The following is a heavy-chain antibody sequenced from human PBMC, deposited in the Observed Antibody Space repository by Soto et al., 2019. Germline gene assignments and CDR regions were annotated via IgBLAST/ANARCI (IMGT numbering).Heavy chain of an antibody. CDR3: ARVSSSIVVVPDYGMDV. CDR2: ISGKNGNT. D-gene: IGHD2-15*01. V-gene: IGHV1-18*04. Sequence: QVQLVQSGVEVKKPGASVKVSCKASGYTFISHGISWVRQAPGQGLRGRGWISGKNGNTNYAQKLQGRVTLTTDTSTSTAYMELRSLRSDDTAVYYCARVSSSIVVVPDYGMDVWGQGTTVTVSS. CDR1: GYTFISHG. J-gene: IGHJ6*02.